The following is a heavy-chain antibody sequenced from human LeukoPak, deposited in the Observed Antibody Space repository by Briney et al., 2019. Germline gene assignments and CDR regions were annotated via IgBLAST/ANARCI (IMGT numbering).Heavy chain of an antibody. CDR2: ISYHRTSK. J-gene: IGHJ4*02. Sequence: GGSLRLSCAASQFMLSDFAMHWVRQAPGKGLEWVAVISYHRTSKYYADSVKGRFTISRDISRNTLYLQMDSLRAEDTAVYYCARAGPNDHRFDFWGQGTLVTVSS. V-gene: IGHV3-30-3*01. CDR1: QFMLSDFA. D-gene: IGHD1-1*01. CDR3: ARAGPNDHRFDF.